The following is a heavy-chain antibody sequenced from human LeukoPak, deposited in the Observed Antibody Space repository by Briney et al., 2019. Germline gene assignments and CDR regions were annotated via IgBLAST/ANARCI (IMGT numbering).Heavy chain of an antibody. CDR1: GFTVSSNY. Sequence: AGGSLRLSCAASGFTVSSNYMSWVRQAPGKGLEWVSSISSSSSYIYYADSVKGRFTISRDNAKNSLYLQMNSLRAEDTAVYYCARDPYDILTGYPSYYFDYWGQGTLVTVSS. J-gene: IGHJ4*02. D-gene: IGHD3-9*01. V-gene: IGHV3-21*01. CDR3: ARDPYDILTGYPSYYFDY. CDR2: ISSSSSYI.